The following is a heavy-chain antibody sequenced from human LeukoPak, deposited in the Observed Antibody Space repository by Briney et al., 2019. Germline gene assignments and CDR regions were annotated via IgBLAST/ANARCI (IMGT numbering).Heavy chain of an antibody. CDR2: INQDGSEK. D-gene: IGHD1-26*01. CDR3: ARDQVGPED. CDR1: GFTFSNYG. Sequence: GRSLRLSCAASGFTFSNYGMHWVRQAPGKGLEWVANINQDGSEKYYVDSVKGRFTISRDNAKSSLYLQMNSLRAEDTAVYYCARDQVGPEDWGQGTLVTVSS. V-gene: IGHV3-7*01. J-gene: IGHJ4*02.